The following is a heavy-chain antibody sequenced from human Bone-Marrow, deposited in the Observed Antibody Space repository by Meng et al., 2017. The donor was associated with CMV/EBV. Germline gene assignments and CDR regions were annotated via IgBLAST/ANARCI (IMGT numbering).Heavy chain of an antibody. V-gene: IGHV4-39*07. CDR2: IYYSGST. CDR3: ARPVGYDSSGDDY. CDR1: GGSISSSSYY. D-gene: IGHD3-22*01. J-gene: IGHJ4*02. Sequence: SETLSLTCTVSGGSISSSSYYWGRIRQPPGKGLVWIGCIYYSGSTYYYPSLKSRVTIAVDTSKDQFSLKLSSVTAADTAVYYGARPVGYDSSGDDYLGQGALVTVSS.